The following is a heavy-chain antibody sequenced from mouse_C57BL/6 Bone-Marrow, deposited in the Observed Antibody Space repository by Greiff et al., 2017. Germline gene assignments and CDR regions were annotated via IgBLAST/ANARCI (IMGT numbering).Heavy chain of an antibody. Sequence: VQLQQPGAELVKPGASVKLSCKASGYTFTSYWMHWVKQRPGQGLEWIGMIHPNSGITNYNEKFKSKATLTVDKSSSTAYMQLSSLTSEDSAVYYCARTGTESYFDVWGTGTTVTVSS. J-gene: IGHJ1*03. CDR2: IHPNSGIT. V-gene: IGHV1-64*01. CDR3: ARTGTESYFDV. D-gene: IGHD2-14*01. CDR1: GYTFTSYW.